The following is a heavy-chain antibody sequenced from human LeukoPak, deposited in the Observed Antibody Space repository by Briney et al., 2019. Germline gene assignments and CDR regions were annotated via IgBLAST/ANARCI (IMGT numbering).Heavy chain of an antibody. J-gene: IGHJ5*02. D-gene: IGHD2-15*01. CDR3: VRDQRYCSGGGCYGWFDP. V-gene: IGHV3-23*01. Sequence: GGSLRLSCAASGFTFSSFAMSWVRQAPGKGLEWVSAISGGGSNIYSADSVKGRFTISRDNSKDTLHLQMNNLRAEDTAVYYCVRDQRYCSGGGCYGWFDPWGQGTAVTVSS. CDR2: ISGGGSNI. CDR1: GFTFSSFA.